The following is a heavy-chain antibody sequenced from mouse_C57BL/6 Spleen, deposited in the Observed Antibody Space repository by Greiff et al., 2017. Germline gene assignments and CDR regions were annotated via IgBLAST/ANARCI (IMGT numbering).Heavy chain of an antibody. CDR3: ARDADYDEGYAMDY. Sequence: EVKLVESGGGLVQSGRSLRLSCATSGFTFSDFYMEWVRQAPGKGLEWIAASRNKANDYTTAYSASVKGRFIVSRDTSQSILYLQMNALRAEDTAIYYCARDADYDEGYAMDYWGQGTSVTVSS. D-gene: IGHD2-4*01. CDR2: SRNKANDYTT. CDR1: GFTFSDFY. V-gene: IGHV7-1*01. J-gene: IGHJ4*01.